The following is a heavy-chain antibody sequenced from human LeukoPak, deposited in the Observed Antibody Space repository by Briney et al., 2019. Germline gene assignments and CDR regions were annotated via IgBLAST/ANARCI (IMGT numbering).Heavy chain of an antibody. V-gene: IGHV3-49*04. Sequence: GGSLRLSCTASGFTFGDYAMSWVRQAPGKGLEWVGFIRSKAYGGTTEYAASVKGRFTISRDDSKSIAYLQMNSLRAEDTAVYYCAKVEGGGSRLGTFDYWGQGTLVTVSS. CDR3: AKVEGGGSRLGTFDY. D-gene: IGHD1-26*01. J-gene: IGHJ4*02. CDR2: IRSKAYGGTT. CDR1: GFTFGDYA.